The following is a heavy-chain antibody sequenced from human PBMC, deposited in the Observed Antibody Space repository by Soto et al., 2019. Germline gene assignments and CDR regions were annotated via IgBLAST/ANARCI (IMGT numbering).Heavy chain of an antibody. CDR1: GGTFSSYT. J-gene: IGHJ3*02. CDR2: IIPILGIA. V-gene: IGHV1-69*04. Sequence: SVKVSCKASGGTFSSYTISWVRQAPGQGLEWMGRIIPILGIANYAQKFQGRVTITADKSTSTAYMELSSLRSEDTAVYYCARDIGPDIVVVVAGGGAFDIWG. D-gene: IGHD2-15*01. CDR3: ARDIGPDIVVVVAGGGAFDI.